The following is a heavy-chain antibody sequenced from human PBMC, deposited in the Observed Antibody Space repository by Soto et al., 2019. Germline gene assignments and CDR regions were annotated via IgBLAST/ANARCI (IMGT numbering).Heavy chain of an antibody. J-gene: IGHJ6*02. CDR3: ARERKFDFCRKGLDA. CDR2: MDPNSGST. CDR1: GYTFTSYD. D-gene: IGHD3-3*01. V-gene: IGHV1-8*01. Sequence: QAQLVQSGAEVKKPGASVKVSCKASGYTFTSYDINWVRQAPGQGLEWLGWMDPNSGSTGYAQNFQGRVTMTRNISIKTAHMELSSLRSEDTAVYYCARERKFDFCRKGLDAWGQGTTVTVSS.